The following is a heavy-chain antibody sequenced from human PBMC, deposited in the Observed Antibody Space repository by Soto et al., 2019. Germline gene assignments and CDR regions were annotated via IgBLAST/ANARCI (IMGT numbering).Heavy chain of an antibody. V-gene: IGHV3-53*04. CDR1: GFTVSSDF. CDR3: ARGAGYSSIWYDY. J-gene: IGHJ4*02. CDR2: IYSGGTT. Sequence: EVQLVESGGDLVQPGGSLRLSCAASGFTVSSDFMSWVRQAPGKGLEWVSVIYSGGTTYYADSVKGRFTISRHNSKNTLYLQITSLRPEDTAVYYWARGAGYSSIWYDYWGQGTLVSVSS. D-gene: IGHD6-13*01.